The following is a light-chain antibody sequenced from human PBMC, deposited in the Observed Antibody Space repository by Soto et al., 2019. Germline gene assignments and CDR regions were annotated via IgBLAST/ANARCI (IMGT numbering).Light chain of an antibody. Sequence: QSALTKPASVSGSPGQSITISCTGTSRDVGGYNYVSWYQQHPGKAPKLMIYEVSNRPSGVSNRFSGSKSGNTASLTISGLQAEDEADYYCSSYTSSSIDYVCGTGTKLTVL. CDR1: SRDVGGYNY. J-gene: IGLJ1*01. CDR2: EVS. V-gene: IGLV2-14*01. CDR3: SSYTSSSIDYV.